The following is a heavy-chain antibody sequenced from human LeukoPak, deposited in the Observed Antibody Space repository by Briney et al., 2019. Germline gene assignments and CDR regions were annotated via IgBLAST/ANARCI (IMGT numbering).Heavy chain of an antibody. CDR1: GGSISTYY. J-gene: IGHJ4*02. D-gene: IGHD2-15*01. Sequence: SETLSLTCTVSGGSISTYYWSWIRQPPGKGLEWIGYIYNSGSTNYNPSLKSRVTISVDTSKNQFSLKLRSVTAADTAVYYCARASVVATAIDYWGQGTLVTVSS. CDR2: IYNSGST. CDR3: ARASVVATAIDY. V-gene: IGHV4-59*01.